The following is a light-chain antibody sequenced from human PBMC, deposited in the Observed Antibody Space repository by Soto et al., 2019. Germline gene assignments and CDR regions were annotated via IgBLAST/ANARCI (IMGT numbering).Light chain of an antibody. J-gene: IGKJ2*01. V-gene: IGKV1-9*01. CDR2: AAS. Sequence: IQLTQSPSSLSASVGDRVTITCRASQGLSSYLAWYQQKPGKAPKLLIYAASTLQSGVPSRFSGSGSETDFTLTISSLQAEDVATYYCQQVNSYPYTFGQGTKVDIK. CDR3: QQVNSYPYT. CDR1: QGLSSY.